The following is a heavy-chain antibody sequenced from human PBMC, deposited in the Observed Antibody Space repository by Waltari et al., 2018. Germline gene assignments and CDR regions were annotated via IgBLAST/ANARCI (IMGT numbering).Heavy chain of an antibody. D-gene: IGHD3-9*01. V-gene: IGHV1-2*02. CDR2: IKPDSGVT. Sequence: QVQLVQSGAEVMKPGASVKVSGKTSGYSCSDHYLHWVRQAPGQGLDWMGWIKPDSGVTYYAQEFQGRVTLTGDMSISTVYMDFSSLTSDDTAIYYCVRDFDWGPDYWGQGTLVTVSS. CDR3: VRDFDWGPDY. CDR1: GYSCSDHY. J-gene: IGHJ4*02.